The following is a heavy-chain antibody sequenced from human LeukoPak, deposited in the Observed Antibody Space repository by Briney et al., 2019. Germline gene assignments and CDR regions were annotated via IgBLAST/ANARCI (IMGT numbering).Heavy chain of an antibody. D-gene: IGHD3/OR15-3a*01. CDR1: GFTFSSYA. V-gene: IGHV3-23*01. CDR2: ISGSGGST. Sequence: GGSLRPSCAASGFTFSSYAMSWVRQAPGKGLEWVSAISGSGGSTYYADSVKSRFTISRDNSKNTLYLQMNSLRAEDTAVYYCAKDGTGYPNNWFDPWGQGTLVTVSS. CDR3: AKDGTGYPNNWFDP. J-gene: IGHJ5*02.